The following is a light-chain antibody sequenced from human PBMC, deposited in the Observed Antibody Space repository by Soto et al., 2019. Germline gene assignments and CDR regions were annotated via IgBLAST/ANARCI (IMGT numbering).Light chain of an antibody. V-gene: IGLV2-14*01. Sequence: QPVLTQPASVSGSPGQSITISCTGTSSDVGGYNYVSWYQQHPGKAPKLMIYDVSNRPSGVSNRFSGSKSGNTASLTISGPQAEDEADYYCSSYTSSSTLVVFGGGTKVTVL. J-gene: IGLJ2*01. CDR2: DVS. CDR3: SSYTSSSTLVV. CDR1: SSDVGGYNY.